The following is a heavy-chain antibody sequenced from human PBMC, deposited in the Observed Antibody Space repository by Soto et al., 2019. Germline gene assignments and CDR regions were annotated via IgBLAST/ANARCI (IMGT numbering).Heavy chain of an antibody. CDR3: ASLIGGSRTYFDY. CDR2: IYYSGST. D-gene: IGHD3-3*01. V-gene: IGHV4-39*01. Sequence: SETLSLTCTVSGGSISSSSYYWGWIRQPPGKGLEWIGSIYYSGSTYYNPSLKSRVTISVDTSKNQFSLKLSSVTAADTAVYYCASLIGGSRTYFDYWGQGTLVTVS. J-gene: IGHJ4*02. CDR1: GGSISSSSYY.